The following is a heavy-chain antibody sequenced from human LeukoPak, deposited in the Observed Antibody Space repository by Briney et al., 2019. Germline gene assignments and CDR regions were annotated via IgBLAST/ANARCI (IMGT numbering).Heavy chain of an antibody. CDR2: MSRSGDII. CDR1: GFTFSSYA. V-gene: IGHV3-48*01. CDR3: ARDVYYGSGSPRLDY. J-gene: IGHJ4*02. D-gene: IGHD3-10*01. Sequence: TGGSLRLSCAASGFTFSSYAMSWVRQAPGKGLESVSYMSRSGDIIYYADSVKGRFTISRDNAKNSLYLQMNSLRAEDTAVYYCARDVYYGSGSPRLDYWGQGTLVTVSS.